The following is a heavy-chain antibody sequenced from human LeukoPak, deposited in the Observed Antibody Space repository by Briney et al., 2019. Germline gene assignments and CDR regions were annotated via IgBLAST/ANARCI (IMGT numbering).Heavy chain of an antibody. J-gene: IGHJ4*02. D-gene: IGHD2-21*01. CDR1: GFTFSNYG. Sequence: GGSLRLSCAASGFTFSNYGMHWVRQVPGKRLEWVAFIPYDGSNKYYADSLKGRFTISRDNSKNTLYLQMNSLRAEDTAIYYCAKDICGGDCYPHGGYWGQGTLVTVSS. CDR2: IPYDGSNK. V-gene: IGHV3-30*02. CDR3: AKDICGGDCYPHGGY.